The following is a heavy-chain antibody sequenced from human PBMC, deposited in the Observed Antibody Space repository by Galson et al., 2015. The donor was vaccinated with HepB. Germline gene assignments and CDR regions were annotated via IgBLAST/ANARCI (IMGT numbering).Heavy chain of an antibody. D-gene: IGHD3-10*01. V-gene: IGHV1-69*04. CDR1: GGTLSSYT. J-gene: IGHJ4*02. Sequence: SVKVSCKASGGTLSSYTISWVRQAPGQGLEWMGRIVPILEITNYAQKFRGRVTITADRSTRTVYMELSSLRSEDTAVYYCARDDGSGRYYALFEYWGQGTLVTVSS. CDR2: IVPILEIT. CDR3: ARDDGSGRYYALFEY.